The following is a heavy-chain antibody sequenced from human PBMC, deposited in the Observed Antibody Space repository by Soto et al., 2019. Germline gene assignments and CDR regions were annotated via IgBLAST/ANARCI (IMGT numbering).Heavy chain of an antibody. J-gene: IGHJ4*02. CDR2: IDPSHSYT. Sequence: TYDWISWLHQMGGIGLGWMGRIDPSHSYTNYSPSFKGHVTISADKSISTAYLQWSSLKASDTAMYDCASAYYAILTGTPFEYWGQGNRVTVA. D-gene: IGHD3-9*01. CDR3: ASAYYAILTGTPFEY. V-gene: IGHV5-10-1*01. CDR1: TYDW.